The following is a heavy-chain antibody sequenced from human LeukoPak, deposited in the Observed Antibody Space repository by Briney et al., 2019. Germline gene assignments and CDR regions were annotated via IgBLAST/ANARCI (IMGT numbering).Heavy chain of an antibody. D-gene: IGHD4/OR15-4a*01. CDR1: GFTFSTYG. J-gene: IGHJ4*02. CDR3: ARRAGAYSHPYDY. V-gene: IGHV3-30*02. CDR2: IRYDGSNK. Sequence: GGSLRLSCAASGFTFSTYGMHWVRQAPGKGLEWVAFIRYDGSNKYYADSVKGRFTISRDNSKNTLYLQMNSLRAEDTAVYYCARRAGAYSHPYDYWGQGTLVTVSS.